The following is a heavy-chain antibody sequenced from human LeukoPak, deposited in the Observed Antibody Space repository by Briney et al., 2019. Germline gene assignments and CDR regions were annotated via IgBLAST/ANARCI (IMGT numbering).Heavy chain of an antibody. CDR2: VSYSGRT. CDR3: ARHERGAENLDY. D-gene: IGHD1-1*01. CDR1: GASITNYY. Sequence: SETLSLTCTASGASITNYYWSWIRQPPGKGLECIGYVSYSGRTNHNPSLKSRVTISADTSKNQFSLKLTSVTAADTGVYYCARHERGAENLDYWGQGTLVTVSS. J-gene: IGHJ4*02. V-gene: IGHV4-59*08.